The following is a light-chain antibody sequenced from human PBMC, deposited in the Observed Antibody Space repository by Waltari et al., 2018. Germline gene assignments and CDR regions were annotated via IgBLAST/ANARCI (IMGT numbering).Light chain of an antibody. J-gene: IGLJ3*02. CDR1: SSDVGGSHH. CDR3: CSFAGSKWV. V-gene: IGLV2-8*01. Sequence: QSALTQPPSASASPGPSVPISCTGPSSDVGGSHHVSWYQQHPGTAPKLIIYEVSKRPSGVPDPFSGSTSGNTASLTVSGLRAEDEADYYCCSFAGSKWVFGGGTKLTVL. CDR2: EVS.